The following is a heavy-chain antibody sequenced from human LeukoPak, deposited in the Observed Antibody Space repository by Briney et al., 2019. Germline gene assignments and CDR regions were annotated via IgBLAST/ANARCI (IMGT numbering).Heavy chain of an antibody. D-gene: IGHD5-18*01. V-gene: IGHV3-11*04. CDR1: GFTFSDYY. CDR3: ATMDTAMVPVDY. J-gene: IGHJ4*02. CDR2: ISSSGSTI. Sequence: GGSLRLSCAASGFTFSDYYMSWIRQAPGKGLEWVSYISSSGSTIYYADSVKGRFTISGDNAKNSLYLQMNSLRAEDTAVYYCATMDTAMVPVDYWGQGTLVTVSS.